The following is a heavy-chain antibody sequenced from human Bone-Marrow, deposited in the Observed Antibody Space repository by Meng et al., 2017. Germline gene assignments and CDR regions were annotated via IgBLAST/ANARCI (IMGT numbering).Heavy chain of an antibody. V-gene: IGHV3-21*01. Sequence: GGSLRLSCAASGFTFSSYSMNWVRQAPGKGLEWVSSISSSSYIYYADSVKGRFTISRDNAKNSLYLQMNSLRAEDTAVYYCARTITPAAGTHYYYYGMDVWGQGTMVTVSS. J-gene: IGHJ6*02. CDR3: ARTITPAAGTHYYYYGMDV. CDR1: GFTFSSYS. CDR2: ISSSSYI. D-gene: IGHD6-13*01.